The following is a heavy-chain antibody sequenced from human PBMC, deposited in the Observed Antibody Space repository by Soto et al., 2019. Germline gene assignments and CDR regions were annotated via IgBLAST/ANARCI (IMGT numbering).Heavy chain of an antibody. CDR3: ASHYGGNYPVGAYRVFDY. J-gene: IGHJ4*02. Sequence: PSVTLCLPCAVYGGSFSGYYWSWIRQPTGKGLEWIGEINHSGSTNYNPSLKSRVTISVDTSKNQFSLKLSSVTAADTAVYYCASHYGGNYPVGAYRVFDYWGQGTLVTVSS. CDR1: GGSFSGYY. D-gene: IGHD4-17*01. CDR2: INHSGST. V-gene: IGHV4-34*01.